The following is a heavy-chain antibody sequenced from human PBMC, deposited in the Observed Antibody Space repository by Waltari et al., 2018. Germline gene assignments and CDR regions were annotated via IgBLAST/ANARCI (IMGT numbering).Heavy chain of an antibody. J-gene: IGHJ4*02. D-gene: IGHD5-12*01. V-gene: IGHV4-34*01. Sequence: QVQLQQWGAGLLKPSETLSLTCAVYGGSFSGYYWSWIRQPPGKGLEWIGEINHSGSTTYTPSLKSRFTISVDTSKNQCSLKLSSVTAADTAVYYCARGRGYSGYEDYFDYWGQGTLVTVSS. CDR2: INHSGST. CDR1: GGSFSGYY. CDR3: ARGRGYSGYEDYFDY.